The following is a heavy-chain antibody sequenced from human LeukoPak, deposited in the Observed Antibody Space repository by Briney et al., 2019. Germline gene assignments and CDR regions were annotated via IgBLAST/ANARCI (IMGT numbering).Heavy chain of an antibody. CDR2: IYTSGRT. D-gene: IGHD4/OR15-4a*01. CDR1: GASISSYY. CDR3: ARESDYGVSGPFDY. Sequence: SQTLSLTCTVSGASISSYYWSSIRHPAGNGLEWIGRIYTSGRTNHNPSIKSRATMSVDTSKNQFSLKLSSVTAADPAVYYCARESDYGVSGPFDYWGQGTLITDSS. V-gene: IGHV4-4*07. J-gene: IGHJ4*02.